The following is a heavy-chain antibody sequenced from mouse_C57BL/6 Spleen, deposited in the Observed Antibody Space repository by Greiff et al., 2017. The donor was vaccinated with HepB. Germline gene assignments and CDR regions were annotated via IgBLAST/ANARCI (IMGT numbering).Heavy chain of an antibody. D-gene: IGHD2-14*01. CDR1: GFNIKDDY. Sequence: VQLQQSGAELVRPGASVKLSCTASGFNIKDDYMHWVKQRPEQGLEWIGWIDPENGDTEYASKFQGKATITADTSSNTAYLQLSSLTSEDTAVYYCTTDRGGYFDVWGTGTTVTVSS. V-gene: IGHV14-4*01. CDR2: IDPENGDT. J-gene: IGHJ1*03. CDR3: TTDRGGYFDV.